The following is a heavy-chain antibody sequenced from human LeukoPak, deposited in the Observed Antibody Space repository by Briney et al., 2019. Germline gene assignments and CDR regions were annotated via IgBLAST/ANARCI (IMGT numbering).Heavy chain of an antibody. CDR2: INLDGSDR. J-gene: IGHJ4*02. D-gene: IGHD6-13*01. Sequence: GGSLRLSCAASGFTFGGYSMTWVRQAPGKGLEWVANINLDGSDRFYVGFVKGRFTTSRDNADNSPYLQMNSLRAEDTAVYYCGRVIAGAIDYWGQGTLVTVSS. V-gene: IGHV3-7*01. CDR1: GFTFGGYS. CDR3: GRVIAGAIDY.